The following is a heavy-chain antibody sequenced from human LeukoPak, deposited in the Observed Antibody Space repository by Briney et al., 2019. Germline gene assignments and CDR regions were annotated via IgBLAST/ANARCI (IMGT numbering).Heavy chain of an antibody. D-gene: IGHD5-18*01. J-gene: IGHJ4*02. CDR2: INSDGSST. CDR1: GFTFSSYW. Sequence: QTGGSLRLSCAASGFTFSSYWMHWVRQAPGKGLVWVSRINSDGSSTSYADSVKGRFTISRDNAKNSLYLQLNSLRAEDTAFYYCVKGWDTTIWDYFDYWGQGILVTVSS. V-gene: IGHV3-74*01. CDR3: VKGWDTTIWDYFDY.